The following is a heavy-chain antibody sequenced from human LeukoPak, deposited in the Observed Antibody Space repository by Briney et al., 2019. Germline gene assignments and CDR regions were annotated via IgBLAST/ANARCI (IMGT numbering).Heavy chain of an antibody. V-gene: IGHV4-34*01. D-gene: IGHD2-2*01. CDR1: GGSFSGYY. CDR3: ARLRIRGYCSSTSCYP. J-gene: IGHJ5*02. CDR2: INHSGST. Sequence: PSETLSLTCAVYGGSFSGYYWSWIRQPPGKGLEWIGEINHSGSTNYNPSLKSRVTISVDTSKNQFSLKLSSVTAADTAVYYCARLRIRGYCSSTSCYPWGQGTLVTVSS.